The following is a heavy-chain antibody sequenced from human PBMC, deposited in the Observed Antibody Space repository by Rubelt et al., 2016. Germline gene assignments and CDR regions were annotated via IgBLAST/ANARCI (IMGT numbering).Heavy chain of an antibody. J-gene: IGHJ4*02. V-gene: IGHV3-30*04. CDR1: A. D-gene: IGHD1-26*01. CDR2: ISYDGTNK. CDR3: AGVWESSY. Sequence: AMHWVRQAPGKGLEWVAIISYDGTNKYYADSVKGRFTISRDNSKNTLFLHMNSLRPDDTAVYYCAGVWESSYWGQGTLVTVSS.